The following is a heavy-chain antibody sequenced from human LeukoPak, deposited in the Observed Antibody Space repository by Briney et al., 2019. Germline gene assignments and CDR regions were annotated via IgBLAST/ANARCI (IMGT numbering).Heavy chain of an antibody. J-gene: IGHJ4*01. V-gene: IGHV3-7*01. D-gene: IGHD3-22*01. Sequence: PGGSLRLSCAASGFTFSSRWMSWVRQAPGKGLEWVAKIKQDGSEKDYVDSVKGRFTISRDNAENSLYLQMNSLTTGDTAVYFCARVFMNSDDSQYRPLDCWGHGTLVTVSS. CDR3: ARVFMNSDDSQYRPLDC. CDR2: IKQDGSEK. CDR1: GFTFSSRW.